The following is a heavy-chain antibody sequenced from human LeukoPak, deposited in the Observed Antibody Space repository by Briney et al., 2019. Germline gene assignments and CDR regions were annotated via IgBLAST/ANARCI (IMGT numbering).Heavy chain of an antibody. CDR1: GYSFSSYA. D-gene: IGHD2-15*01. CDR3: AKAPVTSCRGAFCYPFDY. Sequence: GGSLRLSCETSGYSFSSYAMRWVRQAPGKGLEWVSAMSSRGDGRCYAASLRGRFTISRDTSRSTLYLQMHSLRSEDADVYYCAKAPVTSCRGAFCYPFDYWGQGTLVTVSS. V-gene: IGHV3-23*01. CDR2: MSSRGDGR. J-gene: IGHJ4*02.